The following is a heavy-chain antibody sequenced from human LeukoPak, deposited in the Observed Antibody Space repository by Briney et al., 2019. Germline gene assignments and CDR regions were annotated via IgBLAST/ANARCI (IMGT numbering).Heavy chain of an antibody. CDR2: MKTDGTRV. Sequence: GGSLRLSCAASGFRFSNSWMYWVRQGPGKGPVWVSRMKTDGTRVEYADSVKGRFTISRDNAKNTLFLQMSSLRVEDTAVYYCARGADHGGSYYPDWGQGTRVTVSS. D-gene: IGHD3-10*01. J-gene: IGHJ4*02. CDR3: ARGADHGGSYYPD. V-gene: IGHV3-74*01. CDR1: GFRFSNSW.